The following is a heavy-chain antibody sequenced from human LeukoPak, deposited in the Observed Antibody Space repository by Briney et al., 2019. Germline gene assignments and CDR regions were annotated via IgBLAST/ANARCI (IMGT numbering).Heavy chain of an antibody. CDR1: GFTFSSYA. V-gene: IGHV3-23*01. J-gene: IGHJ6*03. CDR2: ISGSGGST. D-gene: IGHD1-26*01. Sequence: GGSLRLSCAASGFTFSSYAMSWVRQAPGKGLEWVSAISGSGGSTYYADSVKGRFTISRDNSKNTLYLQMNSLRVEDTAVYYCAKDKTWDSSGTYHYYYMDVWGKGTTVTVSS. CDR3: AKDKTWDSSGTYHYYYMDV.